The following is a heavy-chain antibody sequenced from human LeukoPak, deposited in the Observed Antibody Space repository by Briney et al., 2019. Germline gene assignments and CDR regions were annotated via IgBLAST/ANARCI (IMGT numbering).Heavy chain of an antibody. Sequence: GGSLRLSRAASGFTFSDHYMDWVRLAAGKGLEWVGRTRNKANSYTTEYAASVKGRFTISRDDSKNSLYLQMNSLKTEDTAVYYCAKCGTHYSWGHGTLVTVSS. CDR3: AKCGTHYS. D-gene: IGHD1-26*01. V-gene: IGHV3-72*01. CDR2: TRNKANSYTT. CDR1: GFTFSDHY. J-gene: IGHJ5*01.